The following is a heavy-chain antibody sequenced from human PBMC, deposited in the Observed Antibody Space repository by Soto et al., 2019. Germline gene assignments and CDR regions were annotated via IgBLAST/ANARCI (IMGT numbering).Heavy chain of an antibody. CDR2: IIPILGIA. D-gene: IGHD5-12*01. V-gene: IGHV1-69*02. CDR3: ARRGYENYYGMDV. CDR1: GGTFSSYT. Sequence: QVQLVQSGAEVKKPGSSVKVSCKASGGTFSSYTISWVRQAPGQGLEWMGRIIPILGIANYAQKFQGRVTXTXDXXTSTAYMELSSLRSEDTAVYYCARRGYENYYGMDVWGQGTTVTVSS. J-gene: IGHJ6*02.